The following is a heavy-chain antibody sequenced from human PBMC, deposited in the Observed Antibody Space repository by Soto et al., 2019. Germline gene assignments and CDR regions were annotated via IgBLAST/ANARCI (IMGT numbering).Heavy chain of an antibody. Sequence: LRLSCAASGFTFSSYGMHWVRQAPGKGLEWVAVISNDGSKKYYADSVKGRFTISRDNSKNTLYLQMNSLRAEDTAVYYCAKDSGTAMVTSYYYYGMDVWGQGTTVTVSS. V-gene: IGHV3-30*18. CDR3: AKDSGTAMVTSYYYYGMDV. CDR1: GFTFSSYG. J-gene: IGHJ6*02. D-gene: IGHD5-18*01. CDR2: ISNDGSKK.